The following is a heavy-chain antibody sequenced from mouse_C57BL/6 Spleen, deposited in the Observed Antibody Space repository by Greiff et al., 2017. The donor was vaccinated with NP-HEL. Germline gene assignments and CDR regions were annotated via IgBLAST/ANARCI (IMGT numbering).Heavy chain of an antibody. J-gene: IGHJ2*01. CDR1: GFSLTSYA. CDR2: IWTGGGT. V-gene: IGHV2-9-1*01. Sequence: VKVVESGPGLVAPSQSLSITCTVSGFSLTSYAISWVRQPPGKGLEWLGVIWTGGGTNYNSALKSRLSISKDNSKSQVFLKMNSLQTDDTARYYCARNSPYYYGSSYVEGYYFDYWGQGTTLTVSS. CDR3: ARNSPYYYGSSYVEGYYFDY. D-gene: IGHD1-1*01.